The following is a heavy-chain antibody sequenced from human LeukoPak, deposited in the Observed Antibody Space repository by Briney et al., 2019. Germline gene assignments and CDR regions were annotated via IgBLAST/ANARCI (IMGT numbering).Heavy chain of an antibody. J-gene: IGHJ4*02. D-gene: IGHD3-22*01. CDR3: AISVLSVIVVATSPYYFDY. V-gene: IGHV1-24*01. Sequence: GASVKVSCKVSGDTLSELSMHWVRQAPGKGLEWMGGFDPEDEEIIYAQNFQGRVTITRDTSASTAYMELSSLRSEDTAVYYCAISVLSVIVVATSPYYFDYWGQGTLVTVSS. CDR2: FDPEDEEI. CDR1: GDTLSELS.